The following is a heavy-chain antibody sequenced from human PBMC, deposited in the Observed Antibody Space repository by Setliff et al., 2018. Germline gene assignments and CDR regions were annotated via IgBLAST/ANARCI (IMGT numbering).Heavy chain of an antibody. CDR3: ARELSMAYGND. V-gene: IGHV3-21*01. Sequence: KPGGSLRLSCTASGFTFSSYSMNWVRQAPGKGLEWVSSISSSSSYIYYADSVKGRFTISRDNAKNSLYLQMNSLRAEDTAVYYCARELSMAYGNDWGLGTLVTVSS. J-gene: IGHJ4*02. D-gene: IGHD1-1*01. CDR2: ISSSSSYI. CDR1: GFTFSSYS.